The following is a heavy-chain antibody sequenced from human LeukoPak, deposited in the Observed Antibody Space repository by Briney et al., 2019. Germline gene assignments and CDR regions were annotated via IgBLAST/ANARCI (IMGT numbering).Heavy chain of an antibody. Sequence: EASVKLSRKASGYTFTSYGISWVRQAPAQGLEWMGLISAYNGNTNYAQKLQGRVTMTTDTSTSTAYMELRSLRSDDTAVYYCARDPDDYGGYYGMDVWGQGTTVTVSS. D-gene: IGHD4-23*01. J-gene: IGHJ6*02. V-gene: IGHV1-18*01. CDR1: GYTFTSYG. CDR3: ARDPDDYGGYYGMDV. CDR2: ISAYNGNT.